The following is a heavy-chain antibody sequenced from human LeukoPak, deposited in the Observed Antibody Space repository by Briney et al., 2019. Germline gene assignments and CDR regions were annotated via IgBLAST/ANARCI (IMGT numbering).Heavy chain of an antibody. V-gene: IGHV5-51*01. CDR2: IYPGDSDT. Sequence: GESLKISCKGSGYSFTNYWIGWVRQMPGKGPEWMGIIYPGDSDTRYSPSFQGQVTISADKSISTAYLQWSSLKASDTAMYYCARHRFYSNGWSPFDYWGQGTLVTVSP. D-gene: IGHD6-19*01. CDR3: ARHRFYSNGWSPFDY. CDR1: GYSFTNYW. J-gene: IGHJ4*02.